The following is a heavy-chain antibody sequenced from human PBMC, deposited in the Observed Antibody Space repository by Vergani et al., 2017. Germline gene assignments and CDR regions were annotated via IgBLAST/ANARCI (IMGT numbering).Heavy chain of an antibody. D-gene: IGHD3-22*01. CDR3: ARDPSPYTYYYDSSGYAFDI. J-gene: IGHJ3*02. Sequence: QVQLVQSGAEVKKPGSSVKVSCKASGGTFSSYAISWARQAPGQGLEWMGGIIPIFGTANYAQKFQGRVTITADESTSTAYMELSSLRSEDTAVYYCARDPSPYTYYYDSSGYAFDIWGQGTMVTVSS. CDR2: IIPIFGTA. V-gene: IGHV1-69*01. CDR1: GGTFSSYA.